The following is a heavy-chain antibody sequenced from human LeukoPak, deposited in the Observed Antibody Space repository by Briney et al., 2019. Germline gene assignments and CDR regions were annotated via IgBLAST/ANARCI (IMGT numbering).Heavy chain of an antibody. CDR1: GFTFSSYS. CDR3: ARDMGGYSSSWIDY. Sequence: QSGGSLRLSCAASGFTFSSYSMNWVRQAPGKGLGWVSYISSSSSTIYYADSVKGRFTISRDNAKNSLYLQMNSLRAEDTAVYYCARDMGGYSSSWIDYWGQGTLVTVSS. J-gene: IGHJ4*02. D-gene: IGHD6-13*01. V-gene: IGHV3-48*01. CDR2: ISSSSSTI.